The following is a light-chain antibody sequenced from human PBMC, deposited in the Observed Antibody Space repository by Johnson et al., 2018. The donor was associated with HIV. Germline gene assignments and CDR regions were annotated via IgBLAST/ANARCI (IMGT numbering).Light chain of an antibody. CDR1: SSNIGNNY. CDR3: GTWDSSLTASV. Sequence: QAVLTQPPSVSAAPGQRVTISCSGSSSNIGNNYVSWYQQLPGTAPKLLLYENNKRPSGIPDRFSGSQSGTSATLGITGLQTGDEADYYCGTWDSSLTASVFGTGTKVTVL. CDR2: ENN. J-gene: IGLJ1*01. V-gene: IGLV1-51*02.